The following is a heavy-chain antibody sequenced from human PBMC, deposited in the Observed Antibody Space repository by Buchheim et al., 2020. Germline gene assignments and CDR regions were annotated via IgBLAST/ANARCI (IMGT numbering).Heavy chain of an antibody. V-gene: IGHV3-23*01. CDR3: AKATYTYGTGYFDY. J-gene: IGHJ4*02. CDR2: ISGVFITT. D-gene: IGHD4-17*01. CDR1: GFIFSSYA. Sequence: EVQLLESGGGLVQPGESLRLSCAAPGFIFSSYAMSWVRQAPGKGLEWVSAISGVFITTYYADSVKGRFTIYRDDSKSTLYLQMNSLRVEDTAVYYCAKATYTYGTGYFDYWGQGTL.